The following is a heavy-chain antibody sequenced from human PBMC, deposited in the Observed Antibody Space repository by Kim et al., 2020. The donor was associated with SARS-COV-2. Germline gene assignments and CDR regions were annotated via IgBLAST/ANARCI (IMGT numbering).Heavy chain of an antibody. D-gene: IGHD6-19*01. CDR3: TTSTSIAVAASHDY. V-gene: IGHV3-73*01. J-gene: IGHJ4*02. Sequence: YAGSLKGRFTISREDSTNTAYLQMNSLKTEDTAVYYCTTSTSIAVAASHDYWGQGTLVTVSS.